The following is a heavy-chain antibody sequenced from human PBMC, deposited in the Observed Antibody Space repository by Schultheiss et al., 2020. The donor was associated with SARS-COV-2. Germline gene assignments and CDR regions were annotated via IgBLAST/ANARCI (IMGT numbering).Heavy chain of an antibody. CDR3: AKAYSSSWYDVSYWYFDL. D-gene: IGHD6-13*01. CDR2: ISGSGGST. V-gene: IGHV3-23*01. CDR1: GFTFSIYS. Sequence: GGSLRLSCAASGFTFSIYSMNWVRQAPGKGLEWVSAISGSGGSTYYADSVKGRFTISRDNSKNTLYLQMNSLRAEDTAVYYCAKAYSSSWYDVSYWYFDLWGRGTLVTVSS. J-gene: IGHJ2*01.